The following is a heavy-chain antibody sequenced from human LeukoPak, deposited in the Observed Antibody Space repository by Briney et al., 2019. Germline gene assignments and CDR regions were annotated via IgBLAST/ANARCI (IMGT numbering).Heavy chain of an antibody. CDR1: GYTFTSYY. CDR2: INPSGGST. J-gene: IGHJ6*03. CDR3: ARGSSSGYPPTHYYYMDV. Sequence: ASVKVSCKASGYTFTSYYMHWVRQAPGQGLEWMGIINPSGGSTSYAQKSQGRVTMTRDMSTSTVYMELSSLRSEDTAVYYCARGSSSGYPPTHYYYMDVWGKGTTVTVSS. D-gene: IGHD3-22*01. V-gene: IGHV1-46*01.